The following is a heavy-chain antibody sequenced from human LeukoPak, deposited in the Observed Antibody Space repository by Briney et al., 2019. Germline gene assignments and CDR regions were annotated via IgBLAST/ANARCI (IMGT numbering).Heavy chain of an antibody. V-gene: IGHV4-59*08. CDR3: ARLNYYYYYGMDV. Sequence: PSETLSLTCTVSGGSISSYYWSWIRQPPGKGLEWIGYIYYSGSTNYNPSFKSRVTISVDTSKNQFPLKLSSVTAADTAVYYCARLNYYYYYGMDVWGQGTTVTVSS. CDR1: GGSISSYY. J-gene: IGHJ6*02. CDR2: IYYSGST.